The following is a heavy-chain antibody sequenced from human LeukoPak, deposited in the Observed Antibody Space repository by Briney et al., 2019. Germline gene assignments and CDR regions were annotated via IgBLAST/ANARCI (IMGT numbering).Heavy chain of an antibody. J-gene: IGHJ4*02. D-gene: IGHD4-17*01. V-gene: IGHV4-59*08. CDR3: ARHNIAPDGARLFDF. Sequence: SETLSLTCSVSGGSVSSNYWAWLRQPPGKGPEWIGYIYHSGYAKYNPSLKSRVTMSVDTSKSQFSLQLTSVTAADTAVYYCARHNIAPDGARLFDFWGRGTLVAVSS. CDR2: IYHSGYA. CDR1: GGSVSSNY.